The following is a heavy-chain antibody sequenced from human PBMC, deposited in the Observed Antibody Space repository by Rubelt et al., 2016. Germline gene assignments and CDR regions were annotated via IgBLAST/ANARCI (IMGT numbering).Heavy chain of an antibody. CDR1: GGSISSSSYY. CDR3: ARHESAGSSLPFDD. Sequence: QLQLQESGPGLVKPSETLSLTCIVSGGSISSSSYYWGWIRQPPGKGLEWIGYIYPSGTTNYSPSLTSRVTMSVDTSKNQFSLRLTVVTAAVTAVDYCARHESAGSSLPFDDWGQGTQVTVSS. CDR2: IYPSGTT. V-gene: IGHV4-61*05. D-gene: IGHD6-13*01. J-gene: IGHJ4*02.